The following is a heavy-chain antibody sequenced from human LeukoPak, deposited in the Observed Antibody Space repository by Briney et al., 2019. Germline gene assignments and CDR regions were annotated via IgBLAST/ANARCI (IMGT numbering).Heavy chain of an antibody. CDR1: GFPFSSYA. CDR2: IKQDGSEK. Sequence: PAGGSPRLSCAASGFPFSSYAMNWVRQAPGKGLEWVANIKQDGSEKYYVDSVKGRFTISRDNAKNSLYLQMNSLRAEDTAVYYCARGNWNYKYYFDYWGQGTLVTVSS. CDR3: ARGNWNYKYYFDY. D-gene: IGHD1-7*01. V-gene: IGHV3-7*03. J-gene: IGHJ4*02.